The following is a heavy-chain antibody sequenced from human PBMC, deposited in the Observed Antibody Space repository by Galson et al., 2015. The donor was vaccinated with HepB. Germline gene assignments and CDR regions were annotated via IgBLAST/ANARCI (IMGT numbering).Heavy chain of an antibody. CDR1: GGTFSKYA. J-gene: IGHJ6*02. Sequence: SVKVSCKAAGGTFSKYAFSWVRQAPGQGLEWMGGIVPTFGIAIYAQKVQGSVTITADEPTRTVHMEMSSLRSDDTAVYYCARDRVGGYGGNLQFYYYGMDVWGRGTTVTVSS. CDR3: ARDRVGGYGGNLQFYYYGMDV. D-gene: IGHD4-23*01. CDR2: IVPTFGIA. V-gene: IGHV1-69*13.